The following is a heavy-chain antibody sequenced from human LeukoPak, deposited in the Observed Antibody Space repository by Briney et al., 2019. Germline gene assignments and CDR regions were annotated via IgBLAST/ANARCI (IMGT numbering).Heavy chain of an antibody. J-gene: IGHJ4*02. CDR2: INPNSGGT. CDR1: GYTFTGYY. CDR3: ARLRGSYYRAFGY. D-gene: IGHD1-26*01. Sequence: ASVKVSCKASGYTFTGYYMHWVRQAPGQGLEWMGRINPNSGGTNYAQKFQGRVTMTRDTSISTAYMELSRLRSDDTAVYYCARLRGSYYRAFGYWGQGTLVTVSS. V-gene: IGHV1-2*06.